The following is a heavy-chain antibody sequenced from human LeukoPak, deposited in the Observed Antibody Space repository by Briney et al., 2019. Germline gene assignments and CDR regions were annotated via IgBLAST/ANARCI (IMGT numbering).Heavy chain of an antibody. J-gene: IGHJ6*03. D-gene: IGHD6-19*01. CDR1: GYTFTGYY. CDR3: ARGYSSGWQGVDYMDV. V-gene: IGHV1-2*02. CDR2: INPNSGGT. Sequence: ASVKVSCKASGYTFTGYYMHWVRQAPGQGLEWMGWINPNSGGTNYAQKFQGRVTMTRDTSISTAYMELTSLRSEDTAVYYCARGYSSGWQGVDYMDVWGKGTTVTVSS.